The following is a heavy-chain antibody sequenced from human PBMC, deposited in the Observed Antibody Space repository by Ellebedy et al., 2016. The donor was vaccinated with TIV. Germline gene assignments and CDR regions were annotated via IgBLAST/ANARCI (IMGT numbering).Heavy chain of an antibody. CDR2: IGGGSTTI. V-gene: IGHV3-48*02. CDR1: GFTFSSYG. CDR3: ARETLVRVPYGMDV. D-gene: IGHD3-10*01. J-gene: IGHJ6*02. Sequence: GESLKISCAASGFTFSSYGMNWVRQAPGKGLEWVSYIGGGSTTIFYADSVKGRFTISRDNAKNSLYLQMNSLRDEDTAVYYCARETLVRVPYGMDVWGQGTTVTVSS.